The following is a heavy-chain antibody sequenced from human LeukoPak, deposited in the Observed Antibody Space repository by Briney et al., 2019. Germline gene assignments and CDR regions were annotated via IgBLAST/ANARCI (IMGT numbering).Heavy chain of an antibody. CDR1: GFTLRSYT. V-gene: IGHV3-21*01. CDR3: ARDGTDYGSGSYPYFDY. J-gene: IGHJ4*02. D-gene: IGHD3-10*01. Sequence: GGSLRLSCAASGFTLRSYTMNWVRQAPGKGLEWVSSIGISSNKIYYADSVKGRFIISRDNAKNSLYLQMNSLRAEDTAVYYCARDGTDYGSGSYPYFDYWGQGTLVTVSS. CDR2: IGISSNKI.